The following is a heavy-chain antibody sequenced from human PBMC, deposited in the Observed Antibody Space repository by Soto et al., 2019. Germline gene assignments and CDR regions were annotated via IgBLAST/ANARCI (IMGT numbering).Heavy chain of an antibody. CDR1: GFTFSSYG. V-gene: IGHV3-33*01. J-gene: IGHJ3*02. Sequence: GGSLRLSCAASGFTFSSYGMHWVRQAPGKGLEWVAVIWYDGSNKYYADSVKGRFTISRDNSKNTLYLQMNSLRAEDTAVYYCARSITPKKLRCGAFDIWGQGTMVTVSS. D-gene: IGHD4-17*01. CDR3: ARSITPKKLRCGAFDI. CDR2: IWYDGSNK.